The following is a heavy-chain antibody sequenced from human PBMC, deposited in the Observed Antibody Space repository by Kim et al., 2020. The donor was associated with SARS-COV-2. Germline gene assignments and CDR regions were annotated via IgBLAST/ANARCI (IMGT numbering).Heavy chain of an antibody. J-gene: IGHJ6*02. D-gene: IGHD6-19*01. CDR1: GFTFSSYE. CDR2: ISSSGSTI. Sequence: GGSLRLSCAASGFTFSSYEMNWVRQAPGKGLEWVSYISSSGSTIYYADSVKGRFTISRDNAKNSLYLQMNSLRAEDTAVYYCARLGLSSGWPSYYYYGMDVWGQGTTVTVSS. V-gene: IGHV3-48*03. CDR3: ARLGLSSGWPSYYYYGMDV.